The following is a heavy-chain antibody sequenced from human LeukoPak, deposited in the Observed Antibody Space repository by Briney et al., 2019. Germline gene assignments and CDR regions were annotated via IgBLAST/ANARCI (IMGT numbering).Heavy chain of an antibody. Sequence: GASVKVSCKASGYTFTGYYIHWVRQAPGQGLEWMGRINPNSGGADYAQKFQGRVSMTRDTSISTAYMELSSLRSDDTAVHYCARGPRLDSSGWYYGAFDIWGQGTMVTVS. CDR1: GYTFTGYY. V-gene: IGHV1-2*06. D-gene: IGHD6-19*01. J-gene: IGHJ3*02. CDR3: ARGPRLDSSGWYYGAFDI. CDR2: INPNSGGA.